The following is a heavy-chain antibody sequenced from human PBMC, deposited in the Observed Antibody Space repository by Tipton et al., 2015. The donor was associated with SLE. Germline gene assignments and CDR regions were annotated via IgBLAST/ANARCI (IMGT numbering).Heavy chain of an antibody. D-gene: IGHD3-22*01. CDR2: ISWGGATI. Sequence: SLRLSCVGSGFNLEHYGMHWVRQAPGRGLEWVSGISWGGATISYADSVKGRFTISRDNAKNSLYLQMNSLRPGDTALYYCARGTYYYDTNGYYGQFDYWGQGTLVTASS. J-gene: IGHJ4*02. CDR1: GFNLEHYG. CDR3: ARGTYYYDTNGYYGQFDY. V-gene: IGHV3-9*01.